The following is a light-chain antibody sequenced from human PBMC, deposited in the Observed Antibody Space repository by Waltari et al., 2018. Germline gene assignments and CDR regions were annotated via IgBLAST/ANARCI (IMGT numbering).Light chain of an antibody. V-gene: IGLV2-23*01. CDR2: DDN. CDR1: SLDVGNYNL. Sequence: QSALTQPASVSGSPGQSSTSSCTGTSLDVGNYNLASWYQKYPGKTPKVMIYDDNNLPSGVSARFSGSKSGRTASLTISGVQAEDEADYYCCSDAGSYTCVFGGGNKLTAL. CDR3: CSDAGSYTCV. J-gene: IGLJ2*01.